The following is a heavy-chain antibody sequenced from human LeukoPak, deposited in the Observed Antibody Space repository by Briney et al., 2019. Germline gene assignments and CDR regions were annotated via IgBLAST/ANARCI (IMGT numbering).Heavy chain of an antibody. V-gene: IGHV3-48*01. D-gene: IGHD3-10*01. CDR1: GFTFSSYS. CDR2: ISSSSSTI. CDR3: ARRPNYYGSGSYHHFDY. J-gene: IGHJ4*02. Sequence: PGGSLRLSCAASGFTFSSYSINWVRQAPGKGLEWVSYISSSSSTIYYADSVKGRFTISRDNAKNSLYLQMNSLRAEDTAVYYCARRPNYYGSGSYHHFDYWGQGTLVTVSS.